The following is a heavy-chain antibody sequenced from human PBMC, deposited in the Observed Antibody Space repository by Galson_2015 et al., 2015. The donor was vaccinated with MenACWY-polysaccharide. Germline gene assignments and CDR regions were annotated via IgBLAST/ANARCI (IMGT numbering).Heavy chain of an antibody. CDR1: GFTFSSYA. CDR3: LVVPGGNYRAMDV. Sequence: SLRLSCAAPGFTFSSYAMSWVRQAPGKRLEWVAAISGSGGTTYYADSVKGRFTISRDNSKNMVYLQMNSLRAEDTAVYYSLVVPGGNYRAMDVWGQGTTATVSS. V-gene: IGHV3-23*01. J-gene: IGHJ6*02. CDR2: ISGSGGTT. D-gene: IGHD2-2*01.